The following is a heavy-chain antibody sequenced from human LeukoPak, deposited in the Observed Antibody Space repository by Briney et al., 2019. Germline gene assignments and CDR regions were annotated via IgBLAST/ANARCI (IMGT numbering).Heavy chain of an antibody. CDR1: GFTFSSYG. D-gene: IGHD6-25*01. J-gene: IGHJ4*02. Sequence: GGSLRLSCAASGFTFSSYGMNWVRQAPGKGLEWVSYISSSSSTIYYADSVKGRFTISRDNAKNSLYLQMNSLRAEDTAVYYCAKDHVPQYSGGLGAPGLDYWGQGTLVTVSS. CDR2: ISSSSSTI. CDR3: AKDHVPQYSGGLGAPGLDY. V-gene: IGHV3-48*04.